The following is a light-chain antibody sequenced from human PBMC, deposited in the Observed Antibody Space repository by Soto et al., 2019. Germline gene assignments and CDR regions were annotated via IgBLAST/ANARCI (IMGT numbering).Light chain of an antibody. V-gene: IGKV3-20*01. CDR1: QSINNNY. J-gene: IGKJ1*01. CDR3: QQYGGAPRT. Sequence: EIELTQSPCTLSLSPGERATLSCRASQSINNNYLAWYQQKRGQAPRLLIYGASIRATGIPERFSGSGSGTDFTLTISSLEPEDFALYYCQQYGGAPRTFGQGTKVEIK. CDR2: GAS.